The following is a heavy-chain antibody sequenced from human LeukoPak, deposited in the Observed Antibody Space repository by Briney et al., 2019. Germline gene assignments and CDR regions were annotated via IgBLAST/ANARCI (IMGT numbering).Heavy chain of an antibody. V-gene: IGHV3-7*01. J-gene: IGHJ4*02. CDR3: ASGRQLGY. Sequence: PGGSLSLSCAASGFTFSNYWMSWVRQAPGKGLEWVANIKEDGSEKYYVDSVKGRFTISRDNARNSLYLQMNSLRAEVTAVYYCASGRQLGYWGQGTLVTVSS. D-gene: IGHD6-13*01. CDR1: GFTFSNYW. CDR2: IKEDGSEK.